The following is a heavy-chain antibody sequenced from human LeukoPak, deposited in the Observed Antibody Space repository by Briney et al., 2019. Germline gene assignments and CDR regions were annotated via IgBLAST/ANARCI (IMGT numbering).Heavy chain of an antibody. V-gene: IGHV4-34*01. CDR3: AKGSRTSTCYLCDI. CDR2: INHSGST. J-gene: IGHJ3*02. D-gene: IGHD3-10*01. Sequence: SETLSLTCAVYGGSFSGYYWSWIRQPPGKGLEWIGEINHSGSTNYNPSLKSRVTISVDTSKNQFSLKLSSVTAADTAVYYCAKGSRTSTCYLCDIWGQGTMVSVSS. CDR1: GGSFSGYY.